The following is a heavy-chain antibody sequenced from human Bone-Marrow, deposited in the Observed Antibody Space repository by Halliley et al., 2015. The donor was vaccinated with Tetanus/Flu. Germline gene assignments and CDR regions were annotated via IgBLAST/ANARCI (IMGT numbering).Heavy chain of an antibody. D-gene: IGHD3-3*01. V-gene: IGHV4-59*01. CDR2: IYYTGNT. CDR3: ARGTGWTPDD. CDR1: GDSISGYY. Sequence: TLSLTCSVSGDSISGYYWNWIRQPPGKGLEWIANIYYTGNTNYNPSLKSRVTISVDTSKNQFSLNLNSVTAADTAVYYCARGTGWTPDDWGQGPLFTVSS. J-gene: IGHJ4*02.